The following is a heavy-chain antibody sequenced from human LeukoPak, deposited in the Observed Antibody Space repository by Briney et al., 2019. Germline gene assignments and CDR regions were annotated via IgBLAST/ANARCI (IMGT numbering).Heavy chain of an antibody. Sequence: PGGSLRLSCAASGFTFSSYGMHWVRQAPGKGLEWVAFIRYDGSNKYYADSVKGRFTISRDNSKNTLYLQMNSLRAEDTAVYYCAKPEYYYDSIGGTHTWGQGTLVTVSS. CDR1: GFTFSSYG. J-gene: IGHJ4*02. CDR2: IRYDGSNK. V-gene: IGHV3-30*02. D-gene: IGHD3-22*01. CDR3: AKPEYYYDSIGGTHT.